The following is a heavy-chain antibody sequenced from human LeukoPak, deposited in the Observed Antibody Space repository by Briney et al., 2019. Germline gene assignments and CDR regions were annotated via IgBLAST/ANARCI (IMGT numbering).Heavy chain of an antibody. D-gene: IGHD3-10*01. CDR3: ARKTYYYDSGSYSKSYYFDY. Sequence: GGSLRLSCAASGFIFSSYSMNWVRQAPGKGLEWVSSISSSSSHIYYADSVRGRFTISRDNAKNSLFLQLNSLRAEDTAVYYCARKTYYYDSGSYSKSYYFDYWGQGTLVTVSS. CDR2: ISSSSSHI. V-gene: IGHV3-21*01. CDR1: GFIFSSYS. J-gene: IGHJ4*02.